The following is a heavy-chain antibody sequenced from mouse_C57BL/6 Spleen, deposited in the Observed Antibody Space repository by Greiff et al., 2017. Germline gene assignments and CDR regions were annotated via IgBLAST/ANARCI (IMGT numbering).Heavy chain of an antibody. CDR1: GYTFTSYW. Sequence: VQVVESGAELAKPGASVKLSCTASGYTFTSYWMHWVKQRPGQGLEWIGYINPSSGYTKYNQKFKDKATLTADKSSSTAYMQLSSLTYEDSAVYYCARRDDGYAEWFAYWGQGTLVTVSA. CDR3: ARRDDGYAEWFAY. V-gene: IGHV1-7*01. CDR2: INPSSGYT. D-gene: IGHD2-3*01. J-gene: IGHJ3*01.